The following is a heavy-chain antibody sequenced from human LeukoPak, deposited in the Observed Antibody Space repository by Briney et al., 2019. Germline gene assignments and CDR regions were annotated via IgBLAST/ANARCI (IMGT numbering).Heavy chain of an antibody. V-gene: IGHV3-33*01. CDR1: GFTFRSYG. CDR2: IRYDGTNK. CDR3: ARPAYCGGNCYYFPDY. J-gene: IGHJ4*02. D-gene: IGHD2-21*02. Sequence: PGGSLRLSCAASGFTFRSYGMHWVRQAPGKGLEWVAIIRYDGTNKYYADSVKGRATISRDNTKNSLYLQMNSLRAEDTAVYYCARPAYCGGNCYYFPDYWGQGTLVTVSS.